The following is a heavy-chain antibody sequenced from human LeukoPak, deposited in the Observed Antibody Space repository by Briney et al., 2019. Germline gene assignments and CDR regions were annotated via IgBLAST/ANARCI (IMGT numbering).Heavy chain of an antibody. CDR3: ARRASYYYDSSGIKYFQH. D-gene: IGHD3-22*01. CDR1: GFPFRSYD. CDR2: INHSGST. Sequence: PGGSLRLSCAASGFPFRSYDMNWVRQPPGKGLEWIGEINHSGSTNYNPSLKSRVTISVDTSKNQFSLKLSSVTAADTAVYYCARRASYYYDSSGIKYFQHWGQGTLVTVSP. J-gene: IGHJ1*01. V-gene: IGHV4-34*01.